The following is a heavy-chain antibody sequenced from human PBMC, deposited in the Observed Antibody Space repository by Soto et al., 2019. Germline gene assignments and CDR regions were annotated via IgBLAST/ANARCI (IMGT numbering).Heavy chain of an antibody. J-gene: IGHJ5*01. CDR3: ARGLYREYGHDS. CDR1: GFTFGNFW. D-gene: IGHD3-10*01. CDR2: INSDGST. Sequence: PGGSLRLSCAASGFTFGNFWMHWVRQAPGKGLVWASRINSDGSTSYADFVKGRLTISRDNAKNTVYLQMNSLRAEDTAVYYCARGLYREYGHDSWCQGALVTVSS. V-gene: IGHV3-74*01.